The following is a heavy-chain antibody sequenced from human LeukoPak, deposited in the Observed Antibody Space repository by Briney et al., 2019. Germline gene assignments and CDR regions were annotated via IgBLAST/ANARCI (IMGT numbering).Heavy chain of an antibody. CDR1: GFSFKDYY. J-gene: IGHJ4*02. Sequence: GGSLRLSCAASGFSFKDYYFSWIRQAPGKGLEWVSFINVNGGAMYYADFVKGRFTISRKNANSSLYLEMNSLRVEDTAVYYCARGPRILAAGSYYFDYWGQGSLVTVSS. V-gene: IGHV3-11*01. CDR2: INVNGGAM. CDR3: ARGPRILAAGSYYFDY. D-gene: IGHD6-13*01.